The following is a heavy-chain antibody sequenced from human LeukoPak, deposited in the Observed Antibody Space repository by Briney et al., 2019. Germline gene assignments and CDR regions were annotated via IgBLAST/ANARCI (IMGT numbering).Heavy chain of an antibody. V-gene: IGHV4-61*02. J-gene: IGHJ4*02. CDR1: GGSISSGSYY. Sequence: SETLSLTCTVSGGSISSGSYYWSWIRQPAGKGLEWIGRVYTSGSTNYNPSLKSRVTISVDTSKNQFSLKLSSVTAADTAVYYLAGVEPIFRGTSKPFDYWAREPWSPSPQ. CDR3: AGVEPIFRGTSKPFDY. D-gene: IGHD2-21*01. CDR2: VYTSGST.